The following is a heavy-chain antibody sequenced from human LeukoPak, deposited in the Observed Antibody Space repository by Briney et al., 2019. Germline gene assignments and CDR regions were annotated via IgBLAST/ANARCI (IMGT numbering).Heavy chain of an antibody. CDR2: IKQDESVK. D-gene: IGHD1-1*01. CDR1: GFTFSSYW. J-gene: IGHJ4*02. V-gene: IGHV3-7*01. CDR3: ARDKIEGPTKLDY. Sequence: PGGSLRLSCAASGFTFSSYWMSWVRQAPGKGLEWVANIKQDESVKYYVDSLKGRFTISRDNAKNSLYLQMNSLRDEDTAVYYCARDKIEGPTKLDYWGQGILVTVSS.